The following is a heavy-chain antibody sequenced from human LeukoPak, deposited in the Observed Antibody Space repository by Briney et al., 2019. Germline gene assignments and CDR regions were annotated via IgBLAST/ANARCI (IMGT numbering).Heavy chain of an antibody. CDR3: ARDRYYDFWSGYYTAWFDP. Sequence: SQTLSLTCTVSGGSISSGSNYWSWIRQPAGKGLEWIGRIYTSGYTNYNPSLESRVTISVDTSKNQFSLKLSSVTAADTAVYYCARDRYYDFWSGYYTAWFDPWGQGTLVTVSS. CDR1: GGSISSGSNY. CDR2: IYTSGYT. D-gene: IGHD3-3*01. V-gene: IGHV4-61*02. J-gene: IGHJ5*02.